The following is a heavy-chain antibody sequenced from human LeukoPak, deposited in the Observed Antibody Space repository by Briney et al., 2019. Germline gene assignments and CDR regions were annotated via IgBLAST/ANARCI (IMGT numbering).Heavy chain of an antibody. CDR2: ISAYNGNT. J-gene: IGHJ3*02. Sequence: ASVKVSCKASGYTFTNYGISWVRQAPGQGLEWMGWISAYNGNTNYAQKLQGRVTMTTDTSTSTAYMELRSLRSDDTAVYYCARERWELPAGDIWGQGTMVTVSS. CDR1: GYTFTNYG. D-gene: IGHD1-26*01. CDR3: ARERWELPAGDI. V-gene: IGHV1-18*01.